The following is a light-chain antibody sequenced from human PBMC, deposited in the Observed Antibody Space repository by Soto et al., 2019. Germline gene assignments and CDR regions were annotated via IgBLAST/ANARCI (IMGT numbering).Light chain of an antibody. J-gene: IGKJ1*01. Sequence: EMLMTQSPASLSVSPGEKVSLSCWASQSVTNKLAWYQQRPGQPPRLLLYDASTRATGGPATFSGSGSGTDFTLTISSLQSEDLGFYYCLQYHYWPWTFGQGTKV. CDR1: QSVTNK. V-gene: IGKV3-15*01. CDR2: DAS. CDR3: LQYHYWPWT.